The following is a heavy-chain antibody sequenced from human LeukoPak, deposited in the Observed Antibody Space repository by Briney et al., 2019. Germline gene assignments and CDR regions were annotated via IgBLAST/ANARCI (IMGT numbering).Heavy chain of an antibody. CDR1: GYTFIGYY. Sequence: GASVKVSCKASGYTFIGYYIHWVRQAPGQGLEWMGWINPNSGGTNYAQKFQGRVTMTRDTSISTAYMELSRLRSDDTAVYYCARYDSSGYYYATWGQGTLVTVSS. J-gene: IGHJ4*02. CDR2: INPNSGGT. CDR3: ARYDSSGYYYAT. D-gene: IGHD3-22*01. V-gene: IGHV1-2*02.